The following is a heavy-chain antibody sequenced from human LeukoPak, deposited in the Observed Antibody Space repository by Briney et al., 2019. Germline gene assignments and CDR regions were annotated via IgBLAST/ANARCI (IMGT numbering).Heavy chain of an antibody. CDR3: ARDRGSYYYDSSGYIFDY. Sequence: GGSLRLSCAASGFTFSSYSMNWVRQAPGKGLEWVSYISSSSSTIYYADSVKGRFTISRDNAKNSLYLQMNSLRAEDTAVYYCARDRGSYYYDSSGYIFDYWGQGTLVTVSS. V-gene: IGHV3-48*04. J-gene: IGHJ4*02. D-gene: IGHD3-22*01. CDR1: GFTFSSYS. CDR2: ISSSSSTI.